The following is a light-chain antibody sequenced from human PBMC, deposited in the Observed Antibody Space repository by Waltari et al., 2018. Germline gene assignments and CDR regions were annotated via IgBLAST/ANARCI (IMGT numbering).Light chain of an antibody. CDR2: GAS. V-gene: IGKV3-20*01. CDR1: QSVSRT. CDR3: QHYVRLPVT. J-gene: IGKJ1*01. Sequence: IVLTQSPGTLSLSPAERATLSCRASQSVSRTLAWYQQKPGQAPRLLIYGASTRAAGIPDRFSGSGSGTDFSLTISRLEPEDFAVYYCQHYVRLPVTFGQGTKVEIK.